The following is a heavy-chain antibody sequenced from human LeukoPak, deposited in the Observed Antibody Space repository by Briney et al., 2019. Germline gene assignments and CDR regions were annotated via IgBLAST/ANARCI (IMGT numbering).Heavy chain of an antibody. CDR3: ARSAAARRGLYFDY. V-gene: IGHV5-51*01. Sequence: GESLKISCKGPGFTFGSYWIGWVRQMPGKGLEWMRIIYPGESDTRYSPSFQGQVTISDDNSITTAYLQWSSLKASDTAMYYCARSAAARRGLYFDYWGQGTLVTISS. CDR1: GFTFGSYW. D-gene: IGHD6-6*01. CDR2: IYPGESDT. J-gene: IGHJ4*02.